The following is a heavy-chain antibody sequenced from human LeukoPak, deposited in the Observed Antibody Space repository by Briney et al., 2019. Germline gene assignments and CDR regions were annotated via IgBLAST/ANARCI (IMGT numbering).Heavy chain of an antibody. CDR1: DGSISNSY. V-gene: IGHV4-4*09. CDR3: ANSYDGKIVPFDN. CDR2: IYSSGST. J-gene: IGHJ4*02. Sequence: SETLSLTCTVPDGSISNSYWNWVRQHPGKGLEWIGYIYSSGSTNYNPSFKSRVTLSVDPSKNQFSLKLNSVTASDTAVYYCANSYDGKIVPFDNWGQGTLVTVSS. D-gene: IGHD4-23*01.